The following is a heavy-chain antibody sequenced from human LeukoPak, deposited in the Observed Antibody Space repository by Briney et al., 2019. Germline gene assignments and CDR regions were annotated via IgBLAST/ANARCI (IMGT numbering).Heavy chain of an antibody. V-gene: IGHV4-61*02. J-gene: IGHJ3*02. D-gene: IGHD3-22*01. CDR3: ARARNYYDSSDYYYEGDAFDI. Sequence: SQTLSLTCTVSGGSISSGSYYWSWIRQPAGKGLEWIGRIYTSGSTNYNPSLKSRVTISVDTSKDQFSLKLSSVTAADTAVYFCARARNYYDSSDYYYEGDAFDIWGQGTMVTVSS. CDR1: GGSISSGSYY. CDR2: IYTSGST.